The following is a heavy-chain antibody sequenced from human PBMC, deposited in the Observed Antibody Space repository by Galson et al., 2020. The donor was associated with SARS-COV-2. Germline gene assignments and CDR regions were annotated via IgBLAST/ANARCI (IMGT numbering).Heavy chain of an antibody. D-gene: IGHD1-26*01. J-gene: IGHJ5*02. Sequence: KIGESLKISCKGSGYSFTSYWISWVRQMPGKGLEWMGRIDPSDSYTNYSPSFQGHVTISADKSISTAYLQWSSLKASDTAMYYCASIDSGSYDGGWFDPWGQGTLVTVSS. V-gene: IGHV5-10-1*01. CDR2: IDPSDSYT. CDR1: GYSFTSYW. CDR3: ASIDSGSYDGGWFDP.